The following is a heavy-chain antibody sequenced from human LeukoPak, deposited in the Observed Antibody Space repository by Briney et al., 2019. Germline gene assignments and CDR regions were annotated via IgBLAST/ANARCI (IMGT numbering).Heavy chain of an antibody. V-gene: IGHV3-11*01. CDR3: AKDVSVPAAPDAFDI. D-gene: IGHD2-2*01. Sequence: GGSLRLSCAASGFTFSDYYMSWIRQAPGKGLEWVSYIDSSGTIIYYADSVRGRFTISRDNAEKSLYLQMNSLRVEDTAVYYCAKDVSVPAAPDAFDIWGQGTMVTVSS. CDR2: IDSSGTII. CDR1: GFTFSDYY. J-gene: IGHJ3*02.